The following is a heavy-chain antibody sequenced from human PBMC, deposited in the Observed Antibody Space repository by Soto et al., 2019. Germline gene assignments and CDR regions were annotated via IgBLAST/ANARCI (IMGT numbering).Heavy chain of an antibody. J-gene: IGHJ6*03. CDR2: ISGSGGST. CDR1: GFTFSSYA. CDR3: AKDPRRDRADYYYYYMDV. Sequence: GGSLRLSCAASGFTFSSYAMSWVRQAPGKGLEWVSAISGSGGSTYYADSVKGRFTISRDNSKNTLYLQMNSLRAEDTAVYYCAKDPRRDRADYYYYYMDVWGKGTTVTVSS. V-gene: IGHV3-23*01.